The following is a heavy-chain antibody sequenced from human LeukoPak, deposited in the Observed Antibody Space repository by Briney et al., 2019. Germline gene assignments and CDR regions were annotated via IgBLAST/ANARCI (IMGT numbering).Heavy chain of an antibody. CDR3: ARHRGTYYYGSGSYISGDWFDP. V-gene: IGHV4-4*02. D-gene: IGHD3-10*01. J-gene: IGHJ5*02. CDR2: INHSGST. Sequence: SETLSLTCTVSGGSISSSNWWSWIRQPPGKGLEWIGEINHSGSTNYNPSLKSRVTISVDTSKNQFSLKLSSVTAADTAVYYCARHRGTYYYGSGSYISGDWFDPWGQGTLVTVSS. CDR1: GGSISSSNW.